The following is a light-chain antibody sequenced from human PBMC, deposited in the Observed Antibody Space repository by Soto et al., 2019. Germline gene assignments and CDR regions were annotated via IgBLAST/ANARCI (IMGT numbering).Light chain of an antibody. V-gene: IGLV1-40*01. CDR2: GNS. Sequence: QAVVTQPPSVSGAPGQRVTISCTGSSSNIGAGYDVHWYQQFPGAAPKLLIYGNSHRPSGVPDRFSGSKSVTSASLAITGLQAEDEADFYCQSYDSSLSGWVFGGGTKVTVL. CDR3: QSYDSSLSGWV. CDR1: SSNIGAGYD. J-gene: IGLJ3*02.